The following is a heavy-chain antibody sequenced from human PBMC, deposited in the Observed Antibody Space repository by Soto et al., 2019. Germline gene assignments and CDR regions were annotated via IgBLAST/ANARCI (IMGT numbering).Heavy chain of an antibody. CDR2: IYHSGAT. D-gene: IGHD6-19*01. Sequence: QVRLQESGPGLVKPSGTLSPTCTVYNGSINSRNWWSLLRHSPQIRLEYIGEIYHSGATNINASLKCRVTISPAESKNEFSLRLASVSAADTAVYSCATDRALAATGFSWFDSWGQGNRVTVSS. CDR3: ATDRALAATGFSWFDS. V-gene: IGHV4-4*02. CDR1: NGSINSRNW. J-gene: IGHJ5*01.